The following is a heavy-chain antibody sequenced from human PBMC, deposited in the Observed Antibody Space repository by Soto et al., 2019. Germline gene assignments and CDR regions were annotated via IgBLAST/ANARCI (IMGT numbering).Heavy chain of an antibody. Sequence: QLQLQESGSGLVKPSQTLSLTCAVSGGSISSGGYSWSWIRQPPGKGLAWIGYIYHSGRTYYNPSLKSRVTISVDRSKNQFSLKRSSVTAADTAVYYGARVPDYWGQGTLVTVSS. V-gene: IGHV4-30-2*01. J-gene: IGHJ4*02. D-gene: IGHD2-2*01. CDR1: GGSISSGGYS. CDR3: ARVPDY. CDR2: IYHSGRT.